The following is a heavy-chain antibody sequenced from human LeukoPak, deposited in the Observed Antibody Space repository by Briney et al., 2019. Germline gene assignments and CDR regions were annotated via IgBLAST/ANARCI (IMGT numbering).Heavy chain of an antibody. CDR3: ARVDPDTAMVPPDY. J-gene: IGHJ4*02. V-gene: IGHV4-39*07. CDR1: GGSISSSSYY. Sequence: PSETLSLTCTVSGGSISSSSYYWGWIRQPPGKGLEWIGSIYYSGSTYYNPSLKSRVTISVDTSKNQFSLKLSSVTAADTAVYYCARVDPDTAMVPPDYWGQGTLVTVSS. CDR2: IYYSGST. D-gene: IGHD5-18*01.